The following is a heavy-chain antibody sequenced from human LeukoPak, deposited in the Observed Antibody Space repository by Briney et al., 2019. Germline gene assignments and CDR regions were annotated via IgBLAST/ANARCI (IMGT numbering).Heavy chain of an antibody. D-gene: IGHD3-9*01. CDR1: GYTLTELS. CDR2: FDPEDGET. V-gene: IGHV1-24*01. CDR3: ATAETGYYPNWFDP. J-gene: IGHJ5*02. Sequence: GASVKVSCKVSGYTLTELSMHWVRQAPGKGLEWMGGFDPEDGETIYAQKFQGRVTMTEDTSTDTAYMELSSLRSEVTAVYYCATAETGYYPNWFDPWGQGTLVTVSS.